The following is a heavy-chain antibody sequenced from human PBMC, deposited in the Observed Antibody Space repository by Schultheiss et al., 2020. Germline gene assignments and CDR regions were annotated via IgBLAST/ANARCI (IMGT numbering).Heavy chain of an antibody. D-gene: IGHD3-22*01. J-gene: IGHJ5*01. V-gene: IGHV3-NL1*01. Sequence: GGSLRLSCAASGFTFSSYAMHWVRQAPGKGLEWVSVIYSGGSTYYADSVKGRFTISRDNSKNTLYLQMNSLRAEDTAVYYCARGRQWLLPNNWFDSWGQGTLVTVSS. CDR3: ARGRQWLLPNNWFDS. CDR2: IYSGGST. CDR1: GFTFSSYA.